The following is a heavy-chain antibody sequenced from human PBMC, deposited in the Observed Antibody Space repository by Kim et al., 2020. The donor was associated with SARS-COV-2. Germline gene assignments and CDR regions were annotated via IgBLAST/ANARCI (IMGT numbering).Heavy chain of an antibody. Sequence: GGSLRLSCAASGFTVSGTSMSWVRQAPGKGLEWVSRIYSGGNTYYAASVKGRFTISRDNSRNTLYLQMNSLRAEDTAVYYCARDYNYGDYKSYYFDCWGQGTLVTVSS. CDR2: IYSGGNT. J-gene: IGHJ4*02. V-gene: IGHV3-53*01. CDR1: GFTVSGTS. D-gene: IGHD4-17*01. CDR3: ARDYNYGDYKSYYFDC.